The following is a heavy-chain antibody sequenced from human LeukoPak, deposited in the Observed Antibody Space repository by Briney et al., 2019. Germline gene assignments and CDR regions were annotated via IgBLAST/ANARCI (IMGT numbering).Heavy chain of an antibody. Sequence: SETLSLTCTVSGGSISTYYWSWIRQPPGKGLEWIGYIYYSRSTNYNPSLKSRLTISVDTSKNQFSLKLSFVTAADTAVYYCAREAAETYCSGGSCHSYYYYMDVWGKGTTVTISS. J-gene: IGHJ6*03. CDR3: AREAAETYCSGGSCHSYYYYMDV. D-gene: IGHD2-15*01. CDR2: IYYSRST. V-gene: IGHV4-59*01. CDR1: GGSISTYY.